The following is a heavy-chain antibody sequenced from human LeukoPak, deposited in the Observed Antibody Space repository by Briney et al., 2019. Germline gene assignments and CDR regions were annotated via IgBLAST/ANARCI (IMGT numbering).Heavy chain of an antibody. V-gene: IGHV1-8*03. J-gene: IGHJ4*02. D-gene: IGHD2-2*02. CDR1: GYTFTSYD. CDR2: MNPNSGNT. Sequence: AASVKVSCKASGYTFTSYDINWVRQATGQGLEWMGWMNPNSGNTGYAQKFQGRVTITRNTSISTAYMELSSLRSEDTAVYYCARGRTADIVVVPAAIPEGLDYWGQGTLVTVSS. CDR3: ARGRTADIVVVPAAIPEGLDY.